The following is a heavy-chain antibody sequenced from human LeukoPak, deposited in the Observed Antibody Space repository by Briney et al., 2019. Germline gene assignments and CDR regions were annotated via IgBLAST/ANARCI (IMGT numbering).Heavy chain of an antibody. CDR3: ARVLVPAGGGVVDY. CDR1: GYTFTSYD. J-gene: IGHJ4*02. CDR2: MNPNSGNT. D-gene: IGHD3-16*01. Sequence: ASVKVSCKASGYTFTSYDINWVRQATGQGLEWMGWMNPNSGNTGYAQKFQGRVTITRNTSISTAYMELSSLRSDDTAVYYCARVLVPAGGGVVDYWGQGTLVTVSS. V-gene: IGHV1-8*03.